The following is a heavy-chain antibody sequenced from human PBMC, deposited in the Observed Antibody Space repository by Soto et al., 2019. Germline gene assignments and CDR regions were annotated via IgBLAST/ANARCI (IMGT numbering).Heavy chain of an antibody. D-gene: IGHD4-17*01. Sequence: SETLSLTCTVSGGSISSSSYYWGWIRQPPGKGLEWIGSIYYSGSTYYNPSLKSRVTISVDTSKNQFSLKLSSVTAADTAVYYCARLSYGGNSWSHYYYYGMDVWGQGTTVTVSS. CDR3: ARLSYGGNSWSHYYYYGMDV. CDR2: IYYSGST. J-gene: IGHJ6*02. CDR1: GGSISSSSYY. V-gene: IGHV4-39*01.